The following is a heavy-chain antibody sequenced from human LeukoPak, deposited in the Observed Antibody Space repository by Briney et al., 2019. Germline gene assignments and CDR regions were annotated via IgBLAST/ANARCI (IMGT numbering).Heavy chain of an antibody. CDR1: GGSISSYY. Sequence: ETLSLTCTVSGGSISSYYWSWIRQPPGKGLEWIGYIYYSGSTNYNPSLKSRVTISVDTSKNQFSLKLSSVTAADTAVYYCARYYYDSSGYVFDYWGQGTLVTVSS. D-gene: IGHD3-22*01. CDR2: IYYSGST. J-gene: IGHJ4*02. CDR3: ARYYYDSSGYVFDY. V-gene: IGHV4-59*01.